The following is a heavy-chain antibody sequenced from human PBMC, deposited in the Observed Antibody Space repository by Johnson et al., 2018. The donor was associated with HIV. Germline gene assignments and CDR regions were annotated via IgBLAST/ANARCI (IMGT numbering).Heavy chain of an antibody. J-gene: IGHJ3*02. CDR2: INQDGRDR. Sequence: EVQLVESGGGLIQPGGSLRLSCAASGFSFSSYWMTWVRQAPGKGLEWVANINQDGRDRYYVASVQGRFTISRDNAQNSLYLQMNSLRGEDTAVYYCAKGRIVGALQSAFDIWGQGTMVTVSS. D-gene: IGHD1-26*01. CDR1: GFSFSSYW. CDR3: AKGRIVGALQSAFDI. V-gene: IGHV3-7*05.